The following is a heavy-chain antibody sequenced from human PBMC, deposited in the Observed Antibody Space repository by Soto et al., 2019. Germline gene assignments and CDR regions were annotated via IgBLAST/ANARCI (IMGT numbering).Heavy chain of an antibody. CDR2: IYYSGST. CDR3: ASPAVRVPATSGYFDY. CDR1: GGSISSSSYY. Sequence: LPLQESGPGLVKPSETLSLTCTVSGGSISSSSYYWGWIRQPPGKGLEWIGSIYYSGSTYYNPSLKMRVTIPVDTSNNQCSLKLSTETAADTAVYYCASPAVRVPATSGYFDYWCQGTLVTVSS. J-gene: IGHJ4*02. D-gene: IGHD4-17*01. V-gene: IGHV4-39*01.